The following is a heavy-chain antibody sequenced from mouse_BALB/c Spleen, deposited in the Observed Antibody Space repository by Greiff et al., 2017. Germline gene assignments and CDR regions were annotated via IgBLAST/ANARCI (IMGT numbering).Heavy chain of an antibody. Sequence: EVQLHQSGPELVKPGASVKISCKASGYSFTGYFMNWVMQSHGKSLEWIGRINPYNGDTFYNQKFKGKATLTVDKSSSTAHMELRSLASEDSAVYYCARSGDDGFYAMDYWGQGTSVTVSS. CDR2: INPYNGDT. J-gene: IGHJ4*01. V-gene: IGHV1-20*02. D-gene: IGHD1-2*01. CDR1: GYSFTGYF. CDR3: ARSGDDGFYAMDY.